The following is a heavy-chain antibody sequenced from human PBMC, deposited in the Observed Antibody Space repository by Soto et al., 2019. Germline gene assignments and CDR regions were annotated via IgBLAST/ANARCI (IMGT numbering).Heavy chain of an antibody. CDR2: ISVYNGNT. CDR1: GYSFATSG. Sequence: QVKLVQSGTEVKKPGASIKVSCKASGYSFATSGMSWVRQAPGPGLERMGWISVYNGNTNYEQNLQDRVTMTTDTSTNTAYLEVRNLRSDDTAVYYCARAGQYYDASGYANWGQGTLVTVSS. CDR3: ARAGQYYDASGYAN. V-gene: IGHV1-18*01. D-gene: IGHD3-22*01. J-gene: IGHJ4*02.